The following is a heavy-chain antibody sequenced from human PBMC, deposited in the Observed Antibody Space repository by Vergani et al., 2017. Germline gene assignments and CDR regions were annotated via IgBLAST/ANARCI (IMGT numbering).Heavy chain of an antibody. D-gene: IGHD6-19*01. J-gene: IGHJ6*02. CDR2: ASYSGTS. CDR3: ASPLYGNGFRGDYSYALDV. V-gene: IGHV4-39*02. Sequence: QLQLQESGPGLVKPSETLSLTCTVSGGSISSNSYYWSWPRQPPGKGLGWIGSASYSGTSFYNPSLKSRVTVSVDTSKNHFSLKLNSVTAADTAVYYCASPLYGNGFRGDYSYALDVWGQGTAVTVSS. CDR1: GGSISSNSYY.